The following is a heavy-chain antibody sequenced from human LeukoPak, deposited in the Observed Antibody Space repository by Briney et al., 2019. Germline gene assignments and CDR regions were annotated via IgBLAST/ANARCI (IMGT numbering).Heavy chain of an antibody. D-gene: IGHD3-9*01. Sequence: PGGSLRLSCAASGFTFSSYSMNWARQAPGKGLEWVSYISSSSSTIYYADSVKGRFTISRGNAKNSLYLQMNSLRDEDTAVYYCARTPHYDILTGYDYWGQGTLVTVSS. J-gene: IGHJ4*02. CDR3: ARTPHYDILTGYDY. CDR1: GFTFSSYS. CDR2: ISSSSSTI. V-gene: IGHV3-48*02.